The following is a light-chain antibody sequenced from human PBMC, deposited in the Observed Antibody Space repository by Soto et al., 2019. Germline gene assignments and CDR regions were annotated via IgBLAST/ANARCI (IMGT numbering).Light chain of an antibody. J-gene: IGKJ1*01. CDR3: XXRSNWXXSWT. V-gene: IGKV3-11*01. CDR1: QSVSSS. CDR2: DAS. Sequence: EIVLTQSPATLSLSPGERATLSCRASQSVSSSLAWYQQKPGQAPRLLIYDASNRATGIPARFSGSGSGTDFTLTISSLEPEDFAVYYCXXRSNWXXSWTFXQGTKVDIK.